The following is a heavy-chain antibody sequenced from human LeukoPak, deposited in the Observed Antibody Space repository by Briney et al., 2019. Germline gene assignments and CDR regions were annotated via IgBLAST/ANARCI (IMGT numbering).Heavy chain of an antibody. CDR3: ARGMTVAANWFDS. D-gene: IGHD6-19*01. Sequence: GGSLRLSCAASGFSFSSYWMNRVRQAPGKGLEWVANIKQDGSEKYYVDSVKGRFTISRDNAENSLYLQMNSLRAEDTAVYYCARGMTVAANWFDSWGQGTLVTVSS. CDR2: IKQDGSEK. J-gene: IGHJ5*01. V-gene: IGHV3-7*01. CDR1: GFSFSSYW.